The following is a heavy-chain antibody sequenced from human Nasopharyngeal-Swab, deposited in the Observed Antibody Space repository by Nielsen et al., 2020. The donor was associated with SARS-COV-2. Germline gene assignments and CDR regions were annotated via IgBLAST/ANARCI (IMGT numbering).Heavy chain of an antibody. D-gene: IGHD3-9*01. J-gene: IGHJ4*02. Sequence: WIRQPPGKGLEWIGYMFKSGYTNYNPSLKSRLTISVDTSRNEVSLKLRSVTAADTAVYYCARSATYYDILTGYYKAYYFDYWGQGTLVTVSS. CDR2: MFKSGYT. CDR3: ARSATYYDILTGYYKAYYFDY. V-gene: IGHV4-59*12.